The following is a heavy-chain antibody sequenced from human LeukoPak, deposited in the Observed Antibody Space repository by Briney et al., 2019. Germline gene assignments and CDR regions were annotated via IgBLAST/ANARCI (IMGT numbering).Heavy chain of an antibody. V-gene: IGHV4-59*08. CDR3: ARQGTSNVPHYFDY. CDR1: GGSISRYY. D-gene: IGHD1/OR15-1a*01. Sequence: SETLSLTCTVSGGSISRYYWSWIRQPPGKGLEWIGYIYYTGSTNYNPSLKSRLTISVDTSKNQFSLKLSSVTAADTAVYYCARQGTSNVPHYFDYWGQGALVTVSS. J-gene: IGHJ4*02. CDR2: IYYTGST.